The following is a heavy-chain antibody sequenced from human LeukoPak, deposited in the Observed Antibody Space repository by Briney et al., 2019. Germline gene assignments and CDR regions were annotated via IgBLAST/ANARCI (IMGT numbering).Heavy chain of an antibody. CDR1: GGSISSSSYY. J-gene: IGHJ6*03. CDR2: IHYSGST. D-gene: IGHD2-15*01. Sequence: SETLSLTCTVSGGSISSSSYYWGWIRQPPGKGLEWIGSIHYSGSTNYNPSLKSRVTISVDTSKNQFSLKLSSMTAADTAVYYCARGYCSGGSCYSYYYYNYMDVWGKGTTVTVSS. V-gene: IGHV4-39*07. CDR3: ARGYCSGGSCYSYYYYNYMDV.